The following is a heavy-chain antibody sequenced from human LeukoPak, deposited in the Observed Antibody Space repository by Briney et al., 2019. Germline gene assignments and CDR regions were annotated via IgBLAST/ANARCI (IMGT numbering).Heavy chain of an antibody. CDR3: ARDLPTVTTLLPSLSYFDY. CDR1: GFTFSSYN. Sequence: GGSLRLSCAASGFTFSSYNMNWVRRAPGKGLEWVSSISSSSSYIYYADSVKGRFTISRDNATNSLFLQMNSLRAEDTAMYYCARDLPTVTTLLPSLSYFDYWGQGTLVTVSS. J-gene: IGHJ4*02. CDR2: ISSSSSYI. V-gene: IGHV3-21*01. D-gene: IGHD4-17*01.